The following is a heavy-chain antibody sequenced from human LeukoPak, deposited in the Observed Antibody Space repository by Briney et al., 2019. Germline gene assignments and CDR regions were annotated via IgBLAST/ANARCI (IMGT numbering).Heavy chain of an antibody. CDR3: ARGRDGGNYTPFDY. D-gene: IGHD4-23*01. CDR2: IYSGGST. CDR1: GFTVSSNY. Sequence: GGSLRLSCAASGFTVSSNYMSWVRQAPGKGLEWVSVIYSGGSTYYADSVKGRFTISRHNSKNTLYLQMNSLRAEDTAVYYCARGRDGGNYTPFDYWGQGTLVTVSS. V-gene: IGHV3-53*04. J-gene: IGHJ4*02.